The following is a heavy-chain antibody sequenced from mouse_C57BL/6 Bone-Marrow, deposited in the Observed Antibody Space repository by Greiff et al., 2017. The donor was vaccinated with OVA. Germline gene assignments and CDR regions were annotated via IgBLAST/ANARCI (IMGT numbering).Heavy chain of an antibody. D-gene: IGHD1-1*01. Sequence: EVKLVESGGGLVQPGGSMKLSCVASGFTFSNYWMNWVRQSPEQGLEWVAQIRLKSDNYATHYAVSVKGRFTISRDDSKRSVYMQMNNLRAEDTGIYYGTGEVDYGSSHWYFAVWGTGTTVTVSA. CDR2: IRLKSDNYAT. CDR1: GFTFSNYW. V-gene: IGHV6-3*01. CDR3: TGEVDYGSSHWYFAV. J-gene: IGHJ1*03.